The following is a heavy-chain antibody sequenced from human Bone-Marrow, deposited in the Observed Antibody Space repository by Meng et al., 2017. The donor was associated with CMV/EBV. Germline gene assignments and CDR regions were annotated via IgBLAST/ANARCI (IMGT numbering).Heavy chain of an antibody. CDR2: IYSGGSST. J-gene: IGHJ4*02. V-gene: IGHV3-23*03. CDR3: AKGGGGHSSGWYGALDY. Sequence: GGSLRLSCAASGFTFSSYAMSWVRQAPGKGLEWVSVIYSGGSSTYYAASVKGRFTISRDNSKNTLYMQMNSLRAEDTAVYYCAKGGGGHSSGWYGALDYWGQGTLVTVSS. D-gene: IGHD6-19*01. CDR1: GFTFSSYA.